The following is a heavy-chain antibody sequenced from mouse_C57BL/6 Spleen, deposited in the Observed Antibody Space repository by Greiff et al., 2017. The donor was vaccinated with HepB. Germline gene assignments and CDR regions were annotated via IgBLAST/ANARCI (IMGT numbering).Heavy chain of an antibody. Sequence: EVQLQQSGPELVKPGASVKISCKASGYSFTDYNMNWVKQSNGKSLEWIGVINPTYGTTNYNQKFKGKATLTVDQSSSTAYMQLNSLTSEDSAVYYCSIRGSSYYYAMGYWGQGTTVTVSS. CDR1: GYSFTDYN. J-gene: IGHJ4*01. V-gene: IGHV1-39*01. CDR3: SIRGSSYYYAMGY. CDR2: INPTYGTT. D-gene: IGHD1-1*01.